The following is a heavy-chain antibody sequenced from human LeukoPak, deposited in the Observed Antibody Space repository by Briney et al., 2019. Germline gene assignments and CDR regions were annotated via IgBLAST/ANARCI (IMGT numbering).Heavy chain of an antibody. Sequence: PGGSLRLSCAASGFTVTSNYMSWVRQAPGKGLEWVSVIYSGGSTYYADSVKGRFTISRDNSKNTLYLQMNSLRAEDTAVYYCAKEPYSSGWYGVYFLDYWGQGTLVTVSS. J-gene: IGHJ4*02. D-gene: IGHD6-19*01. CDR1: GFTVTSNY. CDR3: AKEPYSSGWYGVYFLDY. CDR2: IYSGGST. V-gene: IGHV3-53*01.